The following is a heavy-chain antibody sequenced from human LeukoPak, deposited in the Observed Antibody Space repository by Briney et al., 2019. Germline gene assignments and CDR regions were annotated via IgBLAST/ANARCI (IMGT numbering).Heavy chain of an antibody. CDR3: AKDNDGYGGEGLDY. D-gene: IGHD4-23*01. V-gene: IGHV3-7*03. J-gene: IGHJ4*02. CDR1: GFIFSSYW. CDR2: IKQDGSDK. Sequence: GGSLRLSCAASGFIFSSYWMSWVRQAPGKGLEWVANIKQDGSDKYYVDSVKGRFTISRDNAKNSLYLQMNSLRAEDTAVYYCAKDNDGYGGEGLDYWGQGTLVTVSS.